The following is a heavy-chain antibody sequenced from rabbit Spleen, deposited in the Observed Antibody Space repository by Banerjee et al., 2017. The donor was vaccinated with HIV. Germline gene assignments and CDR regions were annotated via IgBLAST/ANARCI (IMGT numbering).Heavy chain of an antibody. V-gene: IGHV1S45*01. CDR1: GFSFGDRDV. D-gene: IGHD1-1*01. CDR2: INTATGKA. CDR3: ASGYSDVYFDL. J-gene: IGHJ4*01. Sequence: QEQLEESGGGLVKPEGSLTVTCKASGFSFGDRDVMCWVRQAPGKGLEWIACINTATGKAVYASWAKGRFTISKPSSTTVTLQMTSLTAADTATYFCASGYSDVYFDLWGQGTLVTVS.